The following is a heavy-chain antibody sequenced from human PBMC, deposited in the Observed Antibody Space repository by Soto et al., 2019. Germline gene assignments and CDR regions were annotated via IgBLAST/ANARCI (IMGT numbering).Heavy chain of an antibody. CDR1: GYTFTTYG. V-gene: IGHV1-18*04. CDR2: ISAYNGNT. Sequence: QVRLVQSGPEVKKPGASVKVSCEASGYTFTTYGITWVRQAPGQGLEWMGWISAYNGNTLDAQRLRGRVTMTTETSTSTAHMELRSLRSDDTAVYYCARGVSEAYRPIDYWGQGTLLTVSS. CDR3: ARGVSEAYRPIDY. J-gene: IGHJ4*02.